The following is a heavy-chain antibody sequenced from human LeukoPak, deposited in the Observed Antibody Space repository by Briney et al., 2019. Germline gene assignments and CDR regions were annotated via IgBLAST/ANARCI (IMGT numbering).Heavy chain of an antibody. D-gene: IGHD6-19*01. V-gene: IGHV3-23*01. CDR1: GFTFSSYA. J-gene: IGHJ4*02. Sequence: GGSLRLSCAASGFTFSSYAMSWVRQAPGKGLEWVSAISGTDDSTYYADSVKGRFTISRDNSKNTLYLQMNSLRAEDTAVYYCAKVIRATVAGMNSFDYWGQGSLVTVSS. CDR2: ISGTDDST. CDR3: AKVIRATVAGMNSFDY.